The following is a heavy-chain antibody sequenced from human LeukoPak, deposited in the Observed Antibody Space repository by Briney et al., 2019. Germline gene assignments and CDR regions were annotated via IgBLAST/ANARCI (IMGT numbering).Heavy chain of an antibody. D-gene: IGHD2-2*01. CDR3: ARDGSTSSAFDY. V-gene: IGHV4-34*01. CDR2: INHSGST. Sequence: PSETLSLTCAVYGGSFSGYYWSWIRQPPGKGLEWIGEINHSGSTNYNPSLKSRVTISVDTSKNQFSLKLSPVAAADTAVYYCARDGSTSSAFDYWGQGTLVNVSS. J-gene: IGHJ4*02. CDR1: GGSFSGYY.